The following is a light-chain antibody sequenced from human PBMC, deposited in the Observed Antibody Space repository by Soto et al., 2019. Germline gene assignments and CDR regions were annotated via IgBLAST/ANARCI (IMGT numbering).Light chain of an antibody. CDR3: KQSKSFPLT. J-gene: IGKJ4*01. V-gene: IGKV1-12*01. Sequence: DIKMTQSPSSLSASVGDRVTITCRASQGIDRWLAWYQQKPGKAPKVLIYAASSLRSGVPSRFSGSGSGTDFSLTISSLQPEDLATYYCKQSKSFPLTFGGGTKVDIK. CDR1: QGIDRW. CDR2: AAS.